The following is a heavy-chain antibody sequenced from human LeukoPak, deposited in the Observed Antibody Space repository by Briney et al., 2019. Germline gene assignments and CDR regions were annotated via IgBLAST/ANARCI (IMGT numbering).Heavy chain of an antibody. D-gene: IGHD4-17*01. V-gene: IGHV1-69*13. Sequence: GASVKVSCKASGGTFSSYAISWVRQAPGQGLEWMGGIIPIFGTANYAQKFQGRVTITADESTSTAYMELSSLRSEDTAVYYCAREAMTTVTTGAFDIWGQGTMVTVSS. J-gene: IGHJ3*02. CDR2: IIPIFGTA. CDR3: AREAMTTVTTGAFDI. CDR1: GGTFSSYA.